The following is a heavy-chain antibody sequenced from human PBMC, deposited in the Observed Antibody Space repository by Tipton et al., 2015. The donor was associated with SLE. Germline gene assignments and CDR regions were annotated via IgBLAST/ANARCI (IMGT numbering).Heavy chain of an antibody. Sequence: QVQLVQSGAEVKKPGASVMVSCKASGYTFTDYYIDWVRQAPGQGLEWVGRINPSSGATTYAQKFRDRVTMTRDTSISTAFMDLSRLKSDDTAVYFCARQPQDCTDAVCYSLYLDYWGQGTLVTVSS. J-gene: IGHJ4*02. V-gene: IGHV1-2*06. CDR1: GYTFTDYY. CDR3: ARQPQDCTDAVCYSLYLDY. CDR2: INPSSGAT. D-gene: IGHD2-8*01.